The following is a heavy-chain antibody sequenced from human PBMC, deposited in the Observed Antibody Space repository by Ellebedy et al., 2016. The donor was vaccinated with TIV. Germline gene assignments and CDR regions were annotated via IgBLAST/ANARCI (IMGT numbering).Heavy chain of an antibody. Sequence: GGSLRLXXAASGFTFSNYAMNWVRRAPGKGLEWVSTISGSGGSPYYADSVKGRFTISRDTSKNTVYLHMNSLRVEDTAVYYCTKARQDSVYWFDPWGQGTLVTVSS. D-gene: IGHD1-14*01. J-gene: IGHJ5*02. CDR3: TKARQDSVYWFDP. CDR2: ISGSGGSP. CDR1: GFTFSNYA. V-gene: IGHV3-23*01.